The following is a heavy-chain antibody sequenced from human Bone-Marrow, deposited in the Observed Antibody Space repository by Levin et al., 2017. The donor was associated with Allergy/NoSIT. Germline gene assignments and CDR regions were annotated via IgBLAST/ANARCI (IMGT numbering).Heavy chain of an antibody. CDR1: GFTFSSYG. CDR3: AKGSGWLMSYFDY. D-gene: IGHD6-19*01. J-gene: IGHJ4*02. Sequence: PGESLKISCAASGFTFSSYGMHWVRQAPGKGLEWVAVISYDGSNKYYADSVKGRFTISRDNSKNTLYLQMNSLRAEDTAVYYCAKGSGWLMSYFDYWGQGTLVTVSS. V-gene: IGHV3-30*18. CDR2: ISYDGSNK.